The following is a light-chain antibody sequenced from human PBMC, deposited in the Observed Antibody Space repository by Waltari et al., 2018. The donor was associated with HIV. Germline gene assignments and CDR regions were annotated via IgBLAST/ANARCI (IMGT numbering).Light chain of an antibody. Sequence: QSVLTQIPSASGTPGPRVTISCYGSRSNIRSHNVYWYQQVPGTAPKVLIYRNDQRPSGVPDRFSGSKSGASASLAISGLRSEDDADYFCATWDDSLSTVVFGGGTKLTVL. J-gene: IGLJ3*02. CDR3: ATWDDSLSTVV. V-gene: IGLV1-47*01. CDR1: RSNIRSHN. CDR2: RND.